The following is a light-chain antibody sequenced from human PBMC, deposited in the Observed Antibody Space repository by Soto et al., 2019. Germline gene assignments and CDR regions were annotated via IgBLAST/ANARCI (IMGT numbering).Light chain of an antibody. CDR2: EVT. V-gene: IGLV2-23*02. CDR1: RSDVGSYNL. CDR3: CSYAGTTTYV. J-gene: IGLJ1*01. Sequence: QSVLTQPASVSGSPGQSITISCTGTRSDVGSYNLVSWYQQHPGKAPKLMIYEVTERPSGVSNRFSGSKSGDTASLTISGLQAEDEADYYCCSYAGTTTYVFGTGTKVIVL.